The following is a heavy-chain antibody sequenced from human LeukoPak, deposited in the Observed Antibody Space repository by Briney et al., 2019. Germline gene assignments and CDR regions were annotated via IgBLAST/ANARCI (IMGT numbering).Heavy chain of an antibody. CDR3: ARDRPDRGYSYGRDFDY. D-gene: IGHD5-18*01. CDR1: GFTFSSYE. J-gene: IGHJ4*02. Sequence: GASLRLSCAASGFTFSSYEMNWVRQAPGKGLEWNSYISNSGSSIFYADSVKGRFTIARDNARSSLYLQMNSLRAEDTAVYYCARDRPDRGYSYGRDFDYWGQGTLVTVSS. V-gene: IGHV3-48*03. CDR2: ISNSGSSI.